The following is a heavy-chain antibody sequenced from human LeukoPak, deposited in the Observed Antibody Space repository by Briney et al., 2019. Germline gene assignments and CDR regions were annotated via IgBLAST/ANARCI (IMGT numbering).Heavy chain of an antibody. CDR1: GFTFDDYA. D-gene: IGHD3-10*01. CDR3: AKATNLWFGELGFDY. Sequence: GRSPRLSCAASGFTFDDYAMHWVRQAPGKGLEWVSGISWNSGSIGYADSVKGRFTISRDNAKNSLYLQMNSLRAEDTALYYCAKATNLWFGELGFDYWGQGTLVTVSS. V-gene: IGHV3-9*01. J-gene: IGHJ4*02. CDR2: ISWNSGSI.